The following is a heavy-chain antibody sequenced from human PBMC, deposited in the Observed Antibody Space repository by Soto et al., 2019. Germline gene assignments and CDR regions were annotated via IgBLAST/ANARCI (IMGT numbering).Heavy chain of an antibody. V-gene: IGHV1-46*01. CDR3: ARGDDLGYCTNGVCYGLDY. Sequence: ASVKVSCKSSGYSFSNFYVHWVRQAPGQGLEWMGIINPSGGSTSYAQKFQGRVTMTRDTSTSTVYMELSSLRSEDTAVYYCARGDDLGYCTNGVCYGLDYWGQGTLVTVSS. J-gene: IGHJ4*02. CDR2: INPSGGST. CDR1: GYSFSNFY. D-gene: IGHD2-8*01.